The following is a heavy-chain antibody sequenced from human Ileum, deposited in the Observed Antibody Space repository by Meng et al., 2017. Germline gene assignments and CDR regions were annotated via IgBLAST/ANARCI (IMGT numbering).Heavy chain of an antibody. V-gene: IGHV3-23*04. CDR3: ARRADGSTWSHPVFDT. J-gene: IGHJ5*02. Sequence: VALVAAGGGLVQPGGSLRLSCAVTGFHFSTYAMTWVRQAPGKGLEWVSFITSGAATYYAESVKGRFTISRDNSKNTLYLQMNSLTVEDTAVYYCARRADGSTWSHPVFDTWGQGTLVTVSS. CDR2: ITSGAAT. D-gene: IGHD2-2*01. CDR1: GFHFSTYA.